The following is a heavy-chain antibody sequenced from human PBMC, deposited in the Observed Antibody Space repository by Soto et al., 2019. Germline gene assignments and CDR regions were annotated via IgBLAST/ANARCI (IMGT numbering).Heavy chain of an antibody. J-gene: IGHJ4*02. CDR3: ARATNPQTEVGATHFDY. CDR1: GGSISSGGYY. CDR2: IYYSGST. V-gene: IGHV4-31*03. D-gene: IGHD1-26*01. Sequence: SETLSLTCTVSGGSISSGGYYWSWIRQHPGKGLGWIGYIYYSGSTYYNPSLKSRVTISVDTSKNQFSLKLSSVTAADTAVYYCARATNPQTEVGATHFDYWGQGTRVTVSS.